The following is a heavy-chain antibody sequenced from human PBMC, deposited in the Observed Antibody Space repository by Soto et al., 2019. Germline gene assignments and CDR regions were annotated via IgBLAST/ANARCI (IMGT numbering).Heavy chain of an antibody. V-gene: IGHV4-59*01. J-gene: IGHJ5*02. CDR2: IYYSGST. CDR3: ASVGSSGYYYGWFDP. Sequence: SETLSLTCTVSGGSISSYYWSWIRQPPGKGLEWIGYIYYSGSTNYNPSLKSRVTISVDTSKNQFSLKLSSVTAADTAVYYCASVGSSGYYYGWFDPWGQGTLVTVSS. CDR1: GGSISSYY. D-gene: IGHD3-22*01.